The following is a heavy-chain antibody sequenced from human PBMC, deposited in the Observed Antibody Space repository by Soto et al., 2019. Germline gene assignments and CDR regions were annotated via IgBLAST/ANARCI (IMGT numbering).Heavy chain of an antibody. Sequence: ASVQVSCKASLYTFTRYTMNCVRQAPGQRLEWMGWINPDNGNTKSSQKFQDRVIITRDTSASTAYMGLSSLRSEDTAVYYCARGIATGQLDPWGQGTLVTVSS. CDR1: LYTFTRYT. CDR3: ARGIATGQLDP. CDR2: INPDNGNT. J-gene: IGHJ5*02. V-gene: IGHV1-3*01. D-gene: IGHD2-15*01.